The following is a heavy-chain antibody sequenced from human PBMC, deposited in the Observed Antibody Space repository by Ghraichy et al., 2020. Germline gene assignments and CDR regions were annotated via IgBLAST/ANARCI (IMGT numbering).Heavy chain of an antibody. J-gene: IGHJ6*03. CDR2: IYSGGST. V-gene: IGHV3-53*01. D-gene: IGHD3-3*01. CDR3: ARGVPPWYYDFWSGAPSSYYYMDV. Sequence: LSLTCAASGFTVSSNYMSWVRQAPGKGLEWVSVIYSGGSTYYADSVKGRFTISRDNSKNTLYLQMNSLRAEDTAVYYCARGVPPWYYDFWSGAPSSYYYMDVWGIGTTVTVSS. CDR1: GFTVSSNY.